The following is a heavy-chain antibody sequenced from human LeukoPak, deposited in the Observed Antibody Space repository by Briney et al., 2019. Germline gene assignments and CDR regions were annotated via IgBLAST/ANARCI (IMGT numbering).Heavy chain of an antibody. J-gene: IGHJ3*02. CDR2: ISSSSSYI. D-gene: IGHD5-12*01. CDR1: GFTFSSYS. CDR3: ARVGSGYTNDAFDI. Sequence: GGSLRLSCAASGFTFSSYSMNWVRQAPGKGLEWVSSISSSSSYIYYADSVKGRFTISRDNAKNSLYLQMNSLRAEDTAVYYCARVGSGYTNDAFDIWGQGTMVTVSS. V-gene: IGHV3-21*01.